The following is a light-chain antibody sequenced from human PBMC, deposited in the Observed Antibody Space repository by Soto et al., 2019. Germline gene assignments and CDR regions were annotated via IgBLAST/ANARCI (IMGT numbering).Light chain of an antibody. V-gene: IGLV1-44*01. CDR1: SSNIGSNS. J-gene: IGLJ2*01. CDR3: AAWDDSLKVI. CDR2: RND. Sequence: QSVLTQPPSASGTPGQRVTISCSGSSSNIGSNSVEWYQQFPGMAPKLLIYRNDQRPSGVPDRFSGSKSGTSASLAISGLQSEDEADYYCAAWDDSLKVIFGGGTKLTVL.